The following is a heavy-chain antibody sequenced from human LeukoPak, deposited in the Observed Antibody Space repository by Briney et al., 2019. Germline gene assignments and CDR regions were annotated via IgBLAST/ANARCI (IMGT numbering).Heavy chain of an antibody. Sequence: ASVTLSCKPSGYTFTGYYMHWVRQAPGQGLEWMGWINPNSGGANYAQKFQGRVTMTRATSTNTAYMELTSLMSDDTAVSFCARDTDVILSASMGGWLEPGGQGSLVTVSS. D-gene: IGHD2-2*01. CDR2: INPNSGGA. CDR3: ARDTDVILSASMGGWLEP. V-gene: IGHV1-2*02. J-gene: IGHJ5*02. CDR1: GYTFTGYY.